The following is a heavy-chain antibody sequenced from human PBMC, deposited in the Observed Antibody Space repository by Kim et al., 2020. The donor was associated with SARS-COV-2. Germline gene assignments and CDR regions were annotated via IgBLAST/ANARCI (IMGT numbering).Heavy chain of an antibody. CDR2: IKSKTDGGTT. J-gene: IGHJ4*02. CDR1: GFTFSNAW. V-gene: IGHV3-15*01. Sequence: GGSLRLSCAASGFTFSNAWMSWVRQAPGKGLEWVGRIKSKTDGGTTDYAAPVKGRFTISRDDSKNTLYLQMNSLKTEDTAVYYCTTEKIISYYYDSSGLLNTRAPFDYWGQGTLVTVSS. CDR3: TTEKIISYYYDSSGLLNTRAPFDY. D-gene: IGHD3-22*01.